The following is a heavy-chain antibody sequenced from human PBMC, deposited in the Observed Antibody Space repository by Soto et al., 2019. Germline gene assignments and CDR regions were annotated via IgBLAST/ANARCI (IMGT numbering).Heavy chain of an antibody. D-gene: IGHD3-16*01. CDR1: GGSISSGGYY. V-gene: IGHV4-31*03. CDR3: ALRLGDPGRLYFDY. J-gene: IGHJ4*02. Sequence: SETLSLTCTVSGGSISSGGYYCSWIRQHPGKGLEWIGYIYYSGSTYYNPSLKSRVSISVDTSKNQFSLKLSSVTAADTAVYYCALRLGDPGRLYFDYWGQGTLVTVS. CDR2: IYYSGST.